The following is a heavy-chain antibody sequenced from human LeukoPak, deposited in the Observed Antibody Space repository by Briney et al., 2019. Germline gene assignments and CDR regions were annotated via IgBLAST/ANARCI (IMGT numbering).Heavy chain of an antibody. CDR3: ATDLFLKWLRLSYLDY. D-gene: IGHD5-12*01. Sequence: ASVKVXGXVSGYTLTELSMHWVGQAPGKGGEGRGGFLPEDGETIYAHTFQGRVTMTEDTSTDPAYMELSSLRSEDTAVYYCATDLFLKWLRLSYLDYWGQGTLVPVSS. CDR2: FLPEDGET. V-gene: IGHV1-24*01. J-gene: IGHJ4*02. CDR1: GYTLTELS.